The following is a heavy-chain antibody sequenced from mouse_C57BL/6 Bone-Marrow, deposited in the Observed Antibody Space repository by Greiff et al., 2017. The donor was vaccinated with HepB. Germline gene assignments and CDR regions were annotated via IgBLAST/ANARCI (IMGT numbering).Heavy chain of an antibody. J-gene: IGHJ1*03. CDR3: AKKNGSSSLYWYFDV. Sequence: VKLVESGPGLVQPSQSLSITCTVSGFSFTSYGVHWVRQSPGKGLEWLGVIWRGGSTDYNAAFMSRLSITKDNSKSQVFFKMNSLQADDTAIYYCAKKNGSSSLYWYFDVWGTGTTVTVSS. V-gene: IGHV2-5*01. CDR1: GFSFTSYG. CDR2: IWRGGST. D-gene: IGHD1-1*01.